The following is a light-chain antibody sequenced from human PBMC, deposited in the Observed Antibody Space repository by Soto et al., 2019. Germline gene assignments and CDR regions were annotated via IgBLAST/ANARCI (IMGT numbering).Light chain of an antibody. Sequence: TAMTQSPATVCVSXGERATLRCRSRSSDRIRVGRYQQKPGRAPRIXXYDLSTRAHGGPASFSGSGSGTAFTRTISSPQSEDFAVYYRQQYNNWPPTFGQGTRLEIK. J-gene: IGKJ5*01. CDR3: QQYNNWPPT. CDR2: DLS. CDR1: SSDRIR. V-gene: IGKV3-15*01.